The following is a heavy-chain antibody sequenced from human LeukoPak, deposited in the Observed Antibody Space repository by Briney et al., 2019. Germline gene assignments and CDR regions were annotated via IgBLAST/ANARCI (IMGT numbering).Heavy chain of an antibody. V-gene: IGHV4-39*01. CDR2: IYSCGTT. D-gene: IGHD2-21*01. Sequence: PSETLSLTCAVSGASIRNTSFYWGWIRQPPGKGLQWIASIYSCGTTYYNPSIKSRITLFVDTSKNQVSLKLRSVTAADTAVYYCARLGGSDYPIDYWGQGILVTVSS. CDR3: ARLGGSDYPIDY. CDR1: GASIRNTSFY. J-gene: IGHJ4*02.